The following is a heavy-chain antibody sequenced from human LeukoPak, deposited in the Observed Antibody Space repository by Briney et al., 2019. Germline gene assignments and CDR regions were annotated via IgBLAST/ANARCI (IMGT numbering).Heavy chain of an antibody. CDR3: ARGEAYYDFWSGSFDV. V-gene: IGHV1-2*02. CDR1: GYTFTGYY. J-gene: IGHJ6*04. CDR2: INPNSGGT. Sequence: ASAKVSCKASGYTFTGYYMHWVRQAPGQGLEWMGWINPNSGGTNYAQKFQGRVTMTRNTSISTAYMELSSLRSEDTAVYYCARGEAYYDFWSGSFDVWGKGTTVTVSS. D-gene: IGHD3-3*01.